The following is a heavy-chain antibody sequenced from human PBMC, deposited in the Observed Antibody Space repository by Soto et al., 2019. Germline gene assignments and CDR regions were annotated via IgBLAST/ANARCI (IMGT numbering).Heavy chain of an antibody. V-gene: IGHV3-9*01. D-gene: IGHD1-7*01. CDR1: GFTFDDYA. J-gene: IGHJ4*02. CDR3: AKDFSDIWDYRCDFDY. CDR2: ISWNSGSI. Sequence: EVQLVESGGGLVQPGRSLRLSCGASGFTFDDYAMHWVRQAPGKGLEWVSGISWNSGSIAYADSVKGRFTISRDNAKNSVYLQMNSLTPEDTALYYCAKDFSDIWDYRCDFDYWGQGTLVTVSS.